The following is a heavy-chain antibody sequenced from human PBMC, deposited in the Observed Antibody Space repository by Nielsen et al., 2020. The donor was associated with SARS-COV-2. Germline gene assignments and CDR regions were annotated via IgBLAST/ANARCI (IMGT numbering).Heavy chain of an antibody. D-gene: IGHD3-10*01. CDR1: GFTFSDYY. Sequence: GGSLRLSCAVSGFTFSDYYMSWIRQAPGKGLEWVSYISSSSSYTNYADSVKGRFTISRDNAKNSLYLQMNSLRAEDTAVYYCARGPKSGPYYFDYWGQGTLVTVSS. CDR3: ARGPKSGPYYFDY. V-gene: IGHV3-11*06. J-gene: IGHJ4*02. CDR2: ISSSSSYT.